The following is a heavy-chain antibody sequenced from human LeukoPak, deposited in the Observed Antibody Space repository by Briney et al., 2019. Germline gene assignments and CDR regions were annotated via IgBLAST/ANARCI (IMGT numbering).Heavy chain of an antibody. CDR3: ARDHYYPTGEVDY. CDR1: GYTFTSYD. D-gene: IGHD3-22*01. Sequence: ASVKVSCKASGYTFTSYDINWVRQAPGQGLEWMGIINPSGGSTSYAQKFQGRVTMTRDTSTSTVYMELSSLRSEDTAVYYCARDHYYPTGEVDYWGQGTLVTVSS. J-gene: IGHJ4*02. CDR2: INPSGGST. V-gene: IGHV1-46*01.